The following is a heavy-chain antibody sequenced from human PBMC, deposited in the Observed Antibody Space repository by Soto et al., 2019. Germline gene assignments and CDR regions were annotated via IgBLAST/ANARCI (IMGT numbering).Heavy chain of an antibody. CDR2: ISYEGSNT. D-gene: IGHD1-1*01. J-gene: IGHJ6*02. CDR3: ARVTPGNNLYYFSGLDF. V-gene: IGHV3-30-3*01. Sequence: PGGSLRLSCVASGLTFDTYGIHWVHQAPGKGLQWVALISYEGSNTYYADSVRGRFTISRDNSKNTLYLQMNTLRPEDTGLYYCARVTPGNNLYYFSGLDFWGQGTSVTVSS. CDR1: GLTFDTYG.